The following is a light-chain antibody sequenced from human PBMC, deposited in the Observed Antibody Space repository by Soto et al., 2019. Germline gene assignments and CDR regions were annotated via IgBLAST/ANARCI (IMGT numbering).Light chain of an antibody. CDR3: QQYVSSVT. J-gene: IGKJ1*01. Sequence: EIVLTQSPGTLSLSPGERATLSCRASQSVSSSYLAWYQQKPGQAPRLLIYGASKRATGTPDRFSGSGSGTDFTLTITRLEPEDFAVYYCQQYVSSVTFGQGTKVEIK. CDR2: GAS. CDR1: QSVSSSY. V-gene: IGKV3-20*01.